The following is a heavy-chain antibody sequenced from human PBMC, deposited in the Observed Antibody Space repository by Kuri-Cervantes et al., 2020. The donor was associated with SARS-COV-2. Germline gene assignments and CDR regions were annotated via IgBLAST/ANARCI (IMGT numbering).Heavy chain of an antibody. D-gene: IGHD6-13*01. CDR3: AIQSSNWYNS. CDR1: GGTFSSYA. Sequence: SVKVSCKASGGTFSSYAISWVRQAPGQGLEWMGRIIPILGTANYAQKFQGRVTITADKSTSTAYMELSSLRSEDTAVYYCAIQSSNWYNSWGQGTLVTVSS. V-gene: IGHV1-69*04. J-gene: IGHJ5*01. CDR2: IIPILGTA.